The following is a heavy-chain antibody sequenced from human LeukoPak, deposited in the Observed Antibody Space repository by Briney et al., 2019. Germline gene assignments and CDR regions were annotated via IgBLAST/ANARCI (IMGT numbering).Heavy chain of an antibody. V-gene: IGHV3-23*01. Sequence: GGSLRLSCAASGFTFNSYAMTWVRQGPGKGLEWVSAISGSGGSTYYADSVKGRFTSSRDNSKNTLYLQMNSLRAEDTAVYYWAGGGSDYVWGSYRGDYWGQGTLVTVSS. CDR1: GFTFNSYA. J-gene: IGHJ4*02. CDR2: ISGSGGST. CDR3: AGGGSDYVWGSYRGDY. D-gene: IGHD3-16*02.